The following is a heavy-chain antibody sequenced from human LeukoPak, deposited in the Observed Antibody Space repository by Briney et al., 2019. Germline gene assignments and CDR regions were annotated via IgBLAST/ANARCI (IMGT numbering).Heavy chain of an antibody. CDR2: INHSGTT. Sequence: SETLSLTCAVYGGSFNGYYWVWIRQPPGEGLEWIGEINHSGTTNYNTSLESRVTISIDTSKNHFSLKLNSVTAADTAVYYCARELSGDGDYWGQGSLVTVSS. CDR1: GGSFNGYY. J-gene: IGHJ4*02. CDR3: ARELSGDGDY. D-gene: IGHD3-10*01. V-gene: IGHV4-34*01.